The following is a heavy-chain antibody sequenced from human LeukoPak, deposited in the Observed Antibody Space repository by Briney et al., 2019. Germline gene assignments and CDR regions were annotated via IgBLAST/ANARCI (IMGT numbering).Heavy chain of an antibody. CDR3: ARAGATDAFDI. Sequence: GGSLRPSCAASGFIFRNYEMNWVRQAPGKGLEWVSFISSSGSDIYYADSVKGRFTISRDNAKSSLYLQMNSLRADDTAVYYCARAGATDAFDIWGQGTMVTVSS. CDR1: GFIFRNYE. V-gene: IGHV3-48*03. J-gene: IGHJ3*02. D-gene: IGHD1-26*01. CDR2: ISSSGSDI.